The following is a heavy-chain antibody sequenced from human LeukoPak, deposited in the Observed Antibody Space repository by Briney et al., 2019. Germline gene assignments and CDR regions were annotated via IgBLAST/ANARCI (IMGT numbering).Heavy chain of an antibody. J-gene: IGHJ4*02. CDR3: AKDFSSGWYLSDNGGFDY. V-gene: IGHV3-23*01. CDR2: ISGSGGST. Sequence: PGGSLRLSCAASGFTFSSYAMSWVRQAPGKGLEWVSAISGSGGSTYYADSVKGWFTISRDNSKNTLYLQMNSLRAEDTAVYYCAKDFSSGWYLSDNGGFDYWGQGTLVTVSS. CDR1: GFTFSSYA. D-gene: IGHD6-19*01.